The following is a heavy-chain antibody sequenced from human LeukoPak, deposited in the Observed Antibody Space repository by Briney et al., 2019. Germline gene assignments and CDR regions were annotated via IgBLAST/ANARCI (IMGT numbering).Heavy chain of an antibody. CDR1: GFTFSEYY. J-gene: IGHJ4*02. CDR3: ARDFCGAACSTYFDS. V-gene: IGHV3-11*04. Sequence: PGGSLRLSCAGSGFTFSEYYMAWIRQAPGKGLEYISDITARSGTMYYADSVRGRFTISRDNAKNTLYLEMNSLRVEDSAIYYCARDFCGAACSTYFDSWGQGTVVTVSS. D-gene: IGHD2-21*01. CDR2: ITARSGTM.